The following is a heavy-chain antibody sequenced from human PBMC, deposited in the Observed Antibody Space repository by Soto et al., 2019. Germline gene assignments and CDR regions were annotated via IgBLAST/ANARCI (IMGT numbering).Heavy chain of an antibody. CDR2: IWYDGSNK. CDR1: GFTFSSYG. D-gene: IGHD3-10*01. J-gene: IGHJ3*02. Sequence: GGSLRLSCAASGFTFSSYGMHWVRQAPGKGLEWVAVIWYDGSNKYYADSVKGRFTISRDNSKNTLYLQMNSLRAEDTAVYYYARNRYGSGTDDAFDIWGQGTMVTVSS. V-gene: IGHV3-33*01. CDR3: ARNRYGSGTDDAFDI.